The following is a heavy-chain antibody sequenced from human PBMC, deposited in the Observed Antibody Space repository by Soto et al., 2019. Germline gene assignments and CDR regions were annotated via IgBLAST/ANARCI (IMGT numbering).Heavy chain of an antibody. J-gene: IGHJ4*02. CDR3: ARVESYSGSYDY. CDR1: GGSISSGGYS. D-gene: IGHD1-26*01. Sequence: SETLSLTCAVSGGSISSGGYSWSWIRQPPGKGLEWIGYIYHSGSTYYNPSLKSRVTISVDRSKNQFSLKLSSVTAADTAVYYCARVESYSGSYDYWGQGTLVTVSS. V-gene: IGHV4-30-2*01. CDR2: IYHSGST.